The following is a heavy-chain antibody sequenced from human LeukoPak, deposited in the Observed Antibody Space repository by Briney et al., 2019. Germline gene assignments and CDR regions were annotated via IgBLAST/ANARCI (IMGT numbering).Heavy chain of an antibody. CDR1: GYTFTGYY. D-gene: IGHD2-2*02. CDR2: INPNSGGT. J-gene: IGHJ6*03. CDR3: ARDDCSSTSCYTGYYYYMDV. V-gene: IGHV1-2*02. Sequence: GASVKVSCKASGYTFTGYYMHWVRQAPGQGLEWMGWINPNSGGTNYAQKFQGRVTMTRDTSISTAYMELSRLRSDDTAVYYCARDDCSSTSCYTGYYYYMDVWGKGTTVTVSS.